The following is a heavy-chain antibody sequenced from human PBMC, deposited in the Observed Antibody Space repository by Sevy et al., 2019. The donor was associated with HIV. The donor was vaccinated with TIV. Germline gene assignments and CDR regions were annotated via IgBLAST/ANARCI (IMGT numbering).Heavy chain of an antibody. CDR1: GFTFSDHY. V-gene: IGHV3-72*01. CDR2: TRNKANSYTT. CDR3: ARESAYYYYYYGMDV. J-gene: IGHJ6*02. Sequence: GGSLRLSCAASGFTFSDHYMDWVRQAPGKGLEWVGRTRNKANSYTTEHAASVKGRFTISRDDSKNSLYLQMNSLKTEDTAVYYCARESAYYYYYYGMDVWGQGTTVTVSS.